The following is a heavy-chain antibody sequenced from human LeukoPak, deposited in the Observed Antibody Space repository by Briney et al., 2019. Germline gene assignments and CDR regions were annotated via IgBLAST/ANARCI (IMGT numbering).Heavy chain of an antibody. D-gene: IGHD6-13*01. J-gene: IGHJ4*02. CDR3: ARDVEARISAAGTFDY. CDR1: GFTFSSYA. V-gene: IGHV3-23*01. Sequence: GGSLRLSCAASGFTFSSYAMSWVRQAPGKGLEWVSGISGSGGSTYSADSVKGRFTISRDNSKNTLYLQMNSLRADDTAVYYCARDVEARISAAGTFDYWGQGSLVTVSS. CDR2: ISGSGGST.